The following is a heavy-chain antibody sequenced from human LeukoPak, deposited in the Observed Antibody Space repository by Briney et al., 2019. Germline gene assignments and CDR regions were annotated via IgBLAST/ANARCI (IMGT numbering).Heavy chain of an antibody. J-gene: IGHJ4*02. CDR2: INHSGST. V-gene: IGHV4-34*01. CDR1: GGSFSGYY. Sequence: SETLSLTCAVYGGSFSGYYWSWIRQPPGKGLEWIGEINHSGSTNYNPSLKSRDTISVDTSKNQFSLKLSSVTAADTAVYYCARMVSFDYWGQGTLVTVSS. CDR3: ARMVSFDY. D-gene: IGHD5-18*01.